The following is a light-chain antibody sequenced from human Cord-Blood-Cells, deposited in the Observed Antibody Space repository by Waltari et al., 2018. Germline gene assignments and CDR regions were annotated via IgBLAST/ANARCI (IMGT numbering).Light chain of an antibody. CDR3: SSYTSSSTYV. CDR1: SSDVGGYNY. J-gene: IGLJ1*01. V-gene: IGLV2-14*01. Sequence: QSALTQPASMSGSPGQSITISCTGTSSDVGGYNYVYWYQQHPGKAPKLMIYDVSNRTSGVSNRFSGSKSGNTASLTISGLQAEDEADYYCSSYTSSSTYVFGTGTKVTVL. CDR2: DVS.